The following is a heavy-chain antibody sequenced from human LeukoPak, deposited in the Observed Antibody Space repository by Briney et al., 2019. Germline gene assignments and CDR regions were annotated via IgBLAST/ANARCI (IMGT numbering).Heavy chain of an antibody. CDR1: GFTVSNNY. J-gene: IGHJ6*03. D-gene: IGHD3-22*01. CDR2: IYSHGGT. V-gene: IGHV3-66*01. CDR3: ARDGIDSSSGISYYYYMAV. Sequence: PGGSLRLSCAASGFTVSNNYMSWVRQAPGKGLEWVSLIYSHGGTNYSDSVKGRFTISRDNSNNTLYLQMNSLRAEDTAVYYCARDGIDSSSGISYYYYMAVWGKGTTVTISS.